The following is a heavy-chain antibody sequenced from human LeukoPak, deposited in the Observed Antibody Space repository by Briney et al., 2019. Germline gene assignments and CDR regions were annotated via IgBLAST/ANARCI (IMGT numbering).Heavy chain of an antibody. CDR2: INHSGST. CDR1: GGSFSGYY. J-gene: IGHJ4*02. Sequence: SETLSLTCAVYGGSFSGYYWSWIRHPPGKGREWIGEINHSGSTNYNPSLKSRVTISVDTSKNQFSLKLSSVTAADTAVYYCAQYSGYDFYYWGQGTLVTVSS. CDR3: AQYSGYDFYY. V-gene: IGHV4-34*01. D-gene: IGHD5-12*01.